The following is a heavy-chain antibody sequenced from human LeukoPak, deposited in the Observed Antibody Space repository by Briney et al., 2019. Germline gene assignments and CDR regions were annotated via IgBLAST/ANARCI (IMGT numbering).Heavy chain of an antibody. CDR1: GFTLSDHY. CDR2: TRDKANSYTT. CDR3: AKGSGSGWYGWFAP. Sequence: PGGSLRLSCAASGFTLSDHYMDWVRQAPGKGLEWVGRTRDKANSYTTDYAATVRGRFSISRDDSKRSLYLQMNSLRAEDTAVYSCAKGSGSGWYGWFAPWGQGTLVTVSS. V-gene: IGHV3-72*01. D-gene: IGHD6-19*01. J-gene: IGHJ5*02.